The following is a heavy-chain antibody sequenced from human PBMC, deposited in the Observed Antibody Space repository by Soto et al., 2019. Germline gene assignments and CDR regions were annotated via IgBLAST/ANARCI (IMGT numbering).Heavy chain of an antibody. V-gene: IGHV3-48*03. Sequence: GGSLRLSCAASGFTFSSYEMNWVRQAPGKGLEWVSYISSSGSTIYYADSVKGRFTISRDNAKNSLYLQMNSLRAEDTAVYYCARAAFAHYDSSGYYYLSLSGFDYWGQGTLVTVSS. CDR3: ARAAFAHYDSSGYYYLSLSGFDY. J-gene: IGHJ4*02. CDR2: ISSSGSTI. D-gene: IGHD3-22*01. CDR1: GFTFSSYE.